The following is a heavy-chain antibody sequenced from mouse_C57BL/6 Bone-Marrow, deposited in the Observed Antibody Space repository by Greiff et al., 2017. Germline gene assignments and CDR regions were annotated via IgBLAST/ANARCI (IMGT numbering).Heavy chain of an antibody. CDR1: GFSLTSYG. CDR3: ASPYYYGSSYGQLDY. Sequence: VMLVESGPGLVAPSQSLSITCTVSGFSLTSYGVDWVRQSPGKGLEWLGVIWGVGSTNYNSALKSRLSISKDNSKSQVFLKMNSLQTDDTAMYYCASPYYYGSSYGQLDYWGQGTTLTVSS. V-gene: IGHV2-6*01. CDR2: IWGVGST. J-gene: IGHJ2*01. D-gene: IGHD1-1*01.